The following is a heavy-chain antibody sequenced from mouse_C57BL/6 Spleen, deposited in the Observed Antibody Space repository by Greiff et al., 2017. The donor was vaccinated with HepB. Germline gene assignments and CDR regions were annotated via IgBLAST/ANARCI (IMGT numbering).Heavy chain of an antibody. CDR3: TRENSNYGYYAMDY. V-gene: IGHV5-9-1*02. CDR2: ISSGGDYI. CDR1: GFTFSSYA. D-gene: IGHD2-5*01. J-gene: IGHJ4*01. Sequence: EVKLVESGEGLVKPGGSLKLSCAASGFTFSSYAMSWVRQTPEKRLEWVAYISSGGDYIYYANTVKGRFTISRDNARNTLYLQMSSLKSEDTAMYYCTRENSNYGYYAMDYWGQGTSVTVSS.